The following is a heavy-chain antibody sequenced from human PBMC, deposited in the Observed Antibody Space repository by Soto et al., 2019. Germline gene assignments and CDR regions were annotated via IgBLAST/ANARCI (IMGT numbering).Heavy chain of an antibody. CDR3: ARSVPASSGHYYYYYMDV. CDR2: ISAYNGNT. D-gene: IGHD2-2*01. CDR1: GYTFTSYG. J-gene: IGHJ6*03. Sequence: QVQLVQSGAEVKKPGASVKVSCKASGYTFTSYGISWVRQAPGQGLEWMGWISAYNGNTNYAQKLQGRVTMTTYTSTSTAYMELRSLRSADTAVYYCARSVPASSGHYYYYYMDVWGKGTKVTVSS. V-gene: IGHV1-18*01.